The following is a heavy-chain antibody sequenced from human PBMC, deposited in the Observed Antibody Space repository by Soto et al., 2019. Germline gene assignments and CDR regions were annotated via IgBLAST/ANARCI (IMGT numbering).Heavy chain of an antibody. D-gene: IGHD6-6*01. CDR1: GGSFSGYY. CDR2: INHSGST. V-gene: IGHV4-34*01. J-gene: IGHJ4*02. Sequence: LSLTCAVYGGSFSGYYWSWIRQPPGKGLEWIGEINHSGSTNYNPSLKSRVTISVDTSKNQFSLKLSSVTAADTAVYYCARGRGLAARDYWGQGTLVTVSS. CDR3: ARGRGLAARDY.